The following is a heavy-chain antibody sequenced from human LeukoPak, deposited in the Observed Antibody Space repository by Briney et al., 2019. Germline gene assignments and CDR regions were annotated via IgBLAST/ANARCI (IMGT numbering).Heavy chain of an antibody. CDR3: ARRQAGSFDY. V-gene: IGHV3-53*04. J-gene: IGHJ4*02. CDR2: IYSGGST. CDR1: GFTVSSNY. Sequence: GGSLRLSCAASGFTVSSNYMSWVRQAPGQGLEWVSFIYSGGSTYYAGSVKGRFTISRHNSKNTLFLQMHSLTAEDTAMYYCARRQAGSFDYWGQGTLVTVSS.